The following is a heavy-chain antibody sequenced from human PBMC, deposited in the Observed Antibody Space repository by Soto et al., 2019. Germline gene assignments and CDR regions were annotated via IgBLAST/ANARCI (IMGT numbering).Heavy chain of an antibody. Sequence: PGGSLRLSCAASGFTFNNFAMHWVRQAPGKGLEWVAFISYDGTYKYYADSVRGRFTVYRDNSKSTLFLQMNSLKFEDTAVYVCANEVDVAFSSLHYGMDVWGQGTTVTVSS. CDR3: ANEVDVAFSSLHYGMDV. CDR2: ISYDGTYK. J-gene: IGHJ6*02. D-gene: IGHD5-12*01. V-gene: IGHV3-30*14. CDR1: GFTFNNFA.